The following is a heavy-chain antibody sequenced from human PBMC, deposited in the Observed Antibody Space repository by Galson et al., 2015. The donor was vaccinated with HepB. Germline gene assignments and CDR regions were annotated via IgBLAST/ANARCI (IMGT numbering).Heavy chain of an antibody. V-gene: IGHV4-34*01. Sequence: SETLSLTCAVYGGSFSGYYWSWIRQPPGKGLEWIGEINHSGSTNYNPSLKSRVTISADTSKKQFSLKLSSVTAADTAVYYCARERNVGMDVWGQGTTVTVSS. CDR3: ARERNVGMDV. D-gene: IGHD5-24*01. J-gene: IGHJ6*02. CDR2: INHSGST. CDR1: GGSFSGYY.